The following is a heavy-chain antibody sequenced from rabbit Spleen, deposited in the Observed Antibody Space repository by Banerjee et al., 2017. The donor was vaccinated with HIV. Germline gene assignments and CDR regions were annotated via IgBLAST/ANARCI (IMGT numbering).Heavy chain of an antibody. J-gene: IGHJ4*01. Sequence: QEQLEESGGDLVKPEGSLTLTCTASGFDFSSNYWTCWVRQAPGKGLQWIACINTYTGKAVYATWANGRFTVSRTSSTTVTLQMTSLTAADTATYFCARDLASVVGWNFSLWGQGTLVTVS. CDR1: GFDFSSNYW. CDR2: INTYTGKA. V-gene: IGHV1S45*01. D-gene: IGHD3-1*01. CDR3: ARDLASVVGWNFSL.